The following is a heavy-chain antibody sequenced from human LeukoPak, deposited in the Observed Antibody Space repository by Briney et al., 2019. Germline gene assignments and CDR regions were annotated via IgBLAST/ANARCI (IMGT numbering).Heavy chain of an antibody. J-gene: IGHJ4*02. Sequence: SETLSLTCTVSGGSISSYYWSWIRQPAGKGLEWFGRIYTSESTIYNPSLKSRVTLSVDTSNNQLSLKLSSVTAADTAVYYCARVNENSSAWYGGFDYWGQGTLVTVSS. CDR1: GGSISSYY. D-gene: IGHD6-19*01. CDR2: IYTSEST. CDR3: ARVNENSSAWYGGFDY. V-gene: IGHV4-4*07.